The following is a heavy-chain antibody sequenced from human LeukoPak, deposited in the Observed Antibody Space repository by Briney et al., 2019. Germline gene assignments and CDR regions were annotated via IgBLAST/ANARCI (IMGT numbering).Heavy chain of an antibody. CDR1: GYTFTGYY. D-gene: IGHD6-19*01. CDR2: INPNSGAT. V-gene: IGHV1-2*02. Sequence: ASVKVSCKASGYTFTGYYMHWVRQAPGQGLEWMGWINPNSGATNYAQKFQGRVTMTRDTSISTAYMELSSLRSDDTAVYYCARGVAVAGIDYWGKGTLVTVSS. J-gene: IGHJ4*02. CDR3: ARGVAVAGIDY.